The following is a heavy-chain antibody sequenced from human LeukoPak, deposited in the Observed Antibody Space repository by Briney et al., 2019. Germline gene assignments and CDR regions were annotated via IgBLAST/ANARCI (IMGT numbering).Heavy chain of an antibody. CDR2: IYYNGNT. V-gene: IGHV4-61*01. J-gene: IGHJ4*02. D-gene: IGHD3-22*01. CDR3: ASRYYYDSSGHLDY. Sequence: SETLSLTCTVSGGSFSSGTHYWSWIRQPPGKGLEWIGYIYYNGNTNYNPSLKSRVTISVDTSKNQFSLKLSSVTAADTAVYYCASRYYYDSSGHLDYWGQGTLVTVSS. CDR1: GGSFSSGTHY.